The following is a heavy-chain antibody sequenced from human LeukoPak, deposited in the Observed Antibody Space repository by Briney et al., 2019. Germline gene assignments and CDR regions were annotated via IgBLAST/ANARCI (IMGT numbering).Heavy chain of an antibody. CDR2: LRDNDGAYT. D-gene: IGHD1-1*01. CDR1: GFTFSNYA. V-gene: IGHV3-23*01. J-gene: IGHJ3*02. CDR3: ARKWNGAFDI. Sequence: GGSLRLSCAASGFTFSNYAMSWFRQAPGMGLEWVSDLRDNDGAYTNYVGSVKGRFTISRDNSKNTLYLQMNSLRAEDTAVYYCARKWNGAFDIWDQGTMVTVSS.